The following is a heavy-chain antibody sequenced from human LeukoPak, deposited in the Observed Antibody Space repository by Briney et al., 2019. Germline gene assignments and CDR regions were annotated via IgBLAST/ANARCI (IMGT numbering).Heavy chain of an antibody. CDR3: ARSTTVTTPDYFDS. CDR1: GGSFSGYY. CDR2: INHSGST. D-gene: IGHD4-17*01. Sequence: SETLSLTCAVYGGSFSGYYWSWIRQPPGKGLEWIGEINHSGSTNYNPSLKSRVTKSVDTSKNQFSLKLSSVTAADTAVYYCARSTTVTTPDYFDSWGQGTLVTVSS. V-gene: IGHV4-34*01. J-gene: IGHJ4*02.